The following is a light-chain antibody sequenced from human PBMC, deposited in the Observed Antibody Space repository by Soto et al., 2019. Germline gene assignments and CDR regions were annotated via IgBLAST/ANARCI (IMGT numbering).Light chain of an antibody. Sequence: QSVLTQPASVSGSAGQSITISCSGTMRDVGAYNLVSWYQQHPGTAPKLIIYEVRNRPSGISSRFSGSRSGNTASLTISGLQSEDDRDYYCRAYTARSTLVLAGGT. CDR3: RAYTARSTLV. V-gene: IGLV2-14*01. CDR1: MRDVGAYNL. CDR2: EVR. J-gene: IGLJ3*02.